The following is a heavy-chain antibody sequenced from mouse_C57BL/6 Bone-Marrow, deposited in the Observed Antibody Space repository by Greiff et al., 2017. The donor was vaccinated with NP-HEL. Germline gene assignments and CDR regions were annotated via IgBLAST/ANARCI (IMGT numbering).Heavy chain of an antibody. J-gene: IGHJ3*01. CDR3: ARDYYGSPFAY. CDR1: GYTFTSYW. Sequence: VQLQQPGAELVKPGASVKLSCTASGYTFTSYWMHWVKQRPGQGLEWIGMIHPNSGSTNYNEKFKSKATLTVDKSSSTAYMQLSSLTSEDSAVYYCARDYYGSPFAYWGQGTLVTVSA. V-gene: IGHV1-64*01. D-gene: IGHD1-1*01. CDR2: IHPNSGST.